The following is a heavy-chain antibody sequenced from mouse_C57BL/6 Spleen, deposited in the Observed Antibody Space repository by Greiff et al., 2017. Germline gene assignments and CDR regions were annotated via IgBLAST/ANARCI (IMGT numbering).Heavy chain of an antibody. CDR2: ISSGGDYI. CDR3: TRDLTGTGYFDY. V-gene: IGHV5-9-1*02. D-gene: IGHD4-1*01. J-gene: IGHJ2*01. Sequence: EVQRVESGEGLVKPGGSLKLSCAASGFTFSSYAMSWVRQTPEKRLEWVAYISSGGDYIYYADTVKGRFTISRDNARNTLYLQMSSMKSEDTAMYYCTRDLTGTGYFDYWGKGTALTVAS. CDR1: GFTFSSYA.